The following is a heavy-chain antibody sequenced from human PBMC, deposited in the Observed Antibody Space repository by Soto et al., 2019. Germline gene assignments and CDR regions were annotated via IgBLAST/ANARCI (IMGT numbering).Heavy chain of an antibody. V-gene: IGHV3-74*01. CDR3: ATLGPARLLAS. Sequence: GGSLRLSCAASGFTFSRNWMHWVRQAPGEGLEWVSRINSDGSRTSQVDSVQGRFTISRDNAKNTLYLQMNSLRAEDTAVYYCATLGPARLLASWGQGTLVTVSS. D-gene: IGHD1-26*01. J-gene: IGHJ4*02. CDR1: GFTFSRNW. CDR2: INSDGSRT.